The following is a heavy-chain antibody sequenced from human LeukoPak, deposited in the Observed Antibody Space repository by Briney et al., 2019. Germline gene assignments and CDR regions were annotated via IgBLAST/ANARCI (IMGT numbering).Heavy chain of an antibody. CDR3: ARDLAGHYYGSGSSFDY. CDR2: VKQDVNEK. J-gene: IGHJ4*02. D-gene: IGHD3-10*01. CDR1: GFTFSSHW. V-gene: IGHV3-7*01. Sequence: GGSLRLSCAASGFTFSSHWMTWVRQAPGKGLEWVASVKQDVNEKYYVDSVKGRFTISRDNAKNSLFLQMDSLRAEDTAVYYCARDLAGHYYGSGSSFDYWGQGTLVTVSS.